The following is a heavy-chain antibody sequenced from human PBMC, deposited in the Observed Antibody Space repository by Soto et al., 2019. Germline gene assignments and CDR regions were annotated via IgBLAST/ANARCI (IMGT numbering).Heavy chain of an antibody. J-gene: IGHJ4*02. CDR3: ASHYDMWSGYLSPLDY. CDR2: IDTIGTKI. D-gene: IGHD3-3*01. Sequence: QVQLVESGGDLVKPGGSLRLSCAASGYTFSDYNMSWIRQAPGKGLEWISYIDTIGTKIYYADSVKGRFTITRDNAKNTLYLEMNRLRDEDTGVDYCASHYDMWSGYLSPLDYWGQGTLVTVSS. V-gene: IGHV3-11*01. CDR1: GYTFSDYN.